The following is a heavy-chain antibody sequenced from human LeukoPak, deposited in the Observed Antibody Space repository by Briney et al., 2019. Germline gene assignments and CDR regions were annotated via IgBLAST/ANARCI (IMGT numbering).Heavy chain of an antibody. D-gene: IGHD6-6*01. CDR1: GYTFTSYD. V-gene: IGHV1-8*03. J-gene: IGHJ4*02. CDR2: MNPNSGNT. CDR3: ARGESIAARRVGGESDY. Sequence: ASVKVSCKASGYTFTSYDINWVRQATGQGLEWMGWMNPNSGNTGYAQKFQGRVTITRNTSISTAYMELSSLRSEDTAVYYCARGESIAARRVGGESDYWGQGTLVTVSS.